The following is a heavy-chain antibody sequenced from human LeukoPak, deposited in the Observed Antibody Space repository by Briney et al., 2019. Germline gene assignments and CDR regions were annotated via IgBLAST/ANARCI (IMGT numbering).Heavy chain of an antibody. V-gene: IGHV3-33*01. CDR3: ARSRGVIQAFDY. CDR1: GFTFSSYG. D-gene: IGHD3-10*01. J-gene: IGHJ4*02. Sequence: GGSLRLSCAASGFTFSSYGMHWVCQAPGKGLEWVAVIWYDGSNKYYADSVKGRFTISRDNSKNTLYLQMNSLRAEDTAVYYCARSRGVIQAFDYWGQGTLVTVSS. CDR2: IWYDGSNK.